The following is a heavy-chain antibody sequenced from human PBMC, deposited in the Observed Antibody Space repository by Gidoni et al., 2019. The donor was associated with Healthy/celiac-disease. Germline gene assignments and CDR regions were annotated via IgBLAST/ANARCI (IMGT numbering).Heavy chain of an antibody. D-gene: IGHD4-17*01. Sequence: VKVSCKASGDTVSSYGISWVRQAPGQGLEWMGWISAYNGNTNYAQKLQGRVTMTTDTSTSTAYLELRRLTSDDTAVYYCALSSSDYGIKWLDPWGQGTLVTVSS. CDR3: ALSSSDYGIKWLDP. V-gene: IGHV1-18*01. CDR2: ISAYNGNT. J-gene: IGHJ5*02. CDR1: GDTVSSYG.